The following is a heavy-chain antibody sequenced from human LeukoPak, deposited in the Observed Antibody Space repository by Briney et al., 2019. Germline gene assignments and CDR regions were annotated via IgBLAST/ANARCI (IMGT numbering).Heavy chain of an antibody. CDR1: GGSISSYY. V-gene: IGHV4-59*12. J-gene: IGHJ4*02. Sequence: SETLSLTCTISGGSISSYYWSWVRQPPGKGLEWIGEVHLDGRTNYNPSLKSRLIMSVDLPENHISLKLTSVTAADTAVYYCAREGGFYRPLDYSGQGTLVTVSS. D-gene: IGHD3-3*01. CDR3: AREGGFYRPLDY. CDR2: VHLDGRT.